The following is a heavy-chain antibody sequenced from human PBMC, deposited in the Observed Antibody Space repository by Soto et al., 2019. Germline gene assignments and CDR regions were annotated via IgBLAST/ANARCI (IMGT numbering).Heavy chain of an antibody. Sequence: PSETLSLTCVVSGGSFSTYYYSWIRQSPGKGLEWIGEINHNGNNNYSPSLKSRVTMSLDTSKNQFSLKLTSVTAAGTAVYYCARGGSNDWQVAFDIWGQGTMVTVSS. CDR3: ARGGSNDWQVAFDI. CDR2: INHNGNN. V-gene: IGHV4-34*01. J-gene: IGHJ3*02. CDR1: GGSFSTYY. D-gene: IGHD3-9*01.